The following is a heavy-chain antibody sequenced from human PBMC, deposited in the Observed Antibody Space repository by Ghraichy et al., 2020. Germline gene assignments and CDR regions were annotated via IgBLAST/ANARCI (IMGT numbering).Heavy chain of an antibody. CDR1: GYTFTSYG. V-gene: IGHV1-18*04. CDR3: ARDEAGIVVVVAVTPGAFDI. Sequence: ASVKVSGKASGYTFTSYGISWEREAPGQRLEWMGWISAYNGNTNYAQKLQGRVTMTTDTSTSTAYMELRSLRSDDTAVYYCARDEAGIVVVVAVTPGAFDIWGQGTMVTVSS. J-gene: IGHJ3*02. D-gene: IGHD2-15*01. CDR2: ISAYNGNT.